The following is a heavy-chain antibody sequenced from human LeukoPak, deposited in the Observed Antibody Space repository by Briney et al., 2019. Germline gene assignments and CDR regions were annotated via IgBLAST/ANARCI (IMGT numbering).Heavy chain of an antibody. Sequence: PSETLSLTCTVSGGSISSSSYYWGWIRQPPGKGLEWIGSIYYSGSTYYNPSLKSRVTISVDTSKNQFSLKLSSVTAADTAVNYCARRVDTARSIPDRYFDYWGQGTLVTVSS. CDR1: GGSISSSSYY. J-gene: IGHJ4*02. V-gene: IGHV4-39*01. D-gene: IGHD5-18*01. CDR2: IYYSGST. CDR3: ARRVDTARSIPDRYFDY.